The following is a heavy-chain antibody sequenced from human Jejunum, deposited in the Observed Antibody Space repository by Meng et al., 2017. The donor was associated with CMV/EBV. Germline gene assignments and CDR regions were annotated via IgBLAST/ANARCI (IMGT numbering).Heavy chain of an antibody. CDR2: IYTNGRA. CDR3: ARSGYYYDTTGYSPFDY. CDR1: GGPLTNYY. J-gene: IGHJ4*02. V-gene: IGHV4-4*07. Sequence: QVPLQESGPGLLRPSETLSLTFSVSGGPLTNYYWNWIRQTAGKGLEWIGRIYTNGRAIYHPSLASRVTISEDTSKNQFSLRLTSVTAADTAVYYCARSGYYYDTTGYSPFDYWGQGALVTVSS. D-gene: IGHD3-22*01.